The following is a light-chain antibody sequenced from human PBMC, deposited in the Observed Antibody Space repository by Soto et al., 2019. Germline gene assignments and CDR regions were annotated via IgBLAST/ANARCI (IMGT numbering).Light chain of an antibody. V-gene: IGKV1-39*01. CDR1: QSISGY. CDR2: AAS. J-gene: IGKJ4*01. CDR3: QQSHSAVT. Sequence: DIQMTQSPSSLSASVGDRVTITCRASQSISGYLNWYQEKPGKAPKLLIYAASTFQSGVPSRFSGSGSGTDFPLTISSLQPEDVATYYCQQSHSAVTFGGGTKVE.